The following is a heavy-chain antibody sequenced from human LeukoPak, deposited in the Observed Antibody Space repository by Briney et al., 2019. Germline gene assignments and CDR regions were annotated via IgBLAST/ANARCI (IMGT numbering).Heavy chain of an antibody. CDR3: ARDTVAVAAQPTFDI. J-gene: IGHJ3*02. CDR2: IYYSGST. Sequence: SETLSLTCTVSGDSISSYYWSWIRQPPGKGLEWIGYIYYSGSTNYNPSLKSRVTISVDTSKNQFSLKLSSVTAADTAVYYCARDTVAVAAQPTFDIWGQGTMVTVSS. D-gene: IGHD6-19*01. CDR1: GDSISSYY. V-gene: IGHV4-59*12.